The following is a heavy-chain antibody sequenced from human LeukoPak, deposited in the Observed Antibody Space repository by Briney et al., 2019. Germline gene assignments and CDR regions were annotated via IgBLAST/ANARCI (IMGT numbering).Heavy chain of an antibody. Sequence: GGSLRLSCAASGFTFSSYAMSWVRQAPGKGLEWVSAISGSGGSTYYADSVKGRFTISRDNSKNTLYLQMNSLRAEDTAVYYCAKDPGYSGYEGRFDPWGQGTLVTVSS. J-gene: IGHJ5*02. CDR3: AKDPGYSGYEGRFDP. D-gene: IGHD5-12*01. CDR2: ISGSGGST. V-gene: IGHV3-23*01. CDR1: GFTFSSYA.